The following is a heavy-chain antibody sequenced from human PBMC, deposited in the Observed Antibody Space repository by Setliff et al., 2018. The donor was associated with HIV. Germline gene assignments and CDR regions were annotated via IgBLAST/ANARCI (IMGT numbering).Heavy chain of an antibody. Sequence: PSETLSLTCTVSGGSISSGGYYWSWIRQPAGKGLEWIGRIYTSGSTNYNPSLKSRVTISVDTSKNQFSLKLSSVTAADTAVYYCARDRGYYGSGSYGMDVWGQGTTVTVSS. CDR1: GGSISSGGYY. V-gene: IGHV4-61*02. CDR3: ARDRGYYGSGSYGMDV. D-gene: IGHD3-10*01. CDR2: IYTSGST. J-gene: IGHJ6*02.